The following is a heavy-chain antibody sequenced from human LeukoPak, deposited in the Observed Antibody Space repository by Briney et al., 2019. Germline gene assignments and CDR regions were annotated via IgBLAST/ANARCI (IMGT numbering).Heavy chain of an antibody. D-gene: IGHD6-6*01. CDR3: ARDFGAARQRGTFDY. V-gene: IGHV1-69*13. Sequence: GASVKVSCKASGGTFSSYAISWVRQAPGQGLEWMGGIIPIFGTANYAQKFQGRVTITADESTSTAYMELSSLRSEDTAVYYCARDFGAARQRGTFDYWGQGTLVTVSS. CDR1: GGTFSSYA. CDR2: IIPIFGTA. J-gene: IGHJ4*02.